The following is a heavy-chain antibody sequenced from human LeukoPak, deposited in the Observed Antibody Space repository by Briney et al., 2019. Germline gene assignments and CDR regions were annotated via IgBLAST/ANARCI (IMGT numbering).Heavy chain of an antibody. CDR2: ISSKGSNT. J-gene: IGHJ4*02. Sequence: PGRSLRLSRAASGLTISIYGMSWVRQAPGKGLEYVASISSKGSNTYYANSVKGRFTISRDSSKNTLYLQMGSLISENMAVYYCTRDKQWLVRARFDYWGQGILVTVSS. V-gene: IGHV3-64*01. CDR3: TRDKQWLVRARFDY. D-gene: IGHD6-19*01. CDR1: GLTISIYG.